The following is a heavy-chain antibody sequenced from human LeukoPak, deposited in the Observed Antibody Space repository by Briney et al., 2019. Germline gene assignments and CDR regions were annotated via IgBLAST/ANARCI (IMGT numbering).Heavy chain of an antibody. CDR3: ARNTAMMGKLDC. V-gene: IGHV4-59*12. J-gene: IGHJ4*02. Sequence: SETLSLTCTVSGGSISSYYWSWIRQPPGKGLEWIGYIYYSGSTNYNPSLKSRVTISVDTSKNQFSLKLSSVTAADTAVYYCARNTAMMGKLDCWGQGTLVTVSS. D-gene: IGHD5-18*01. CDR2: IYYSGST. CDR1: GGSISSYY.